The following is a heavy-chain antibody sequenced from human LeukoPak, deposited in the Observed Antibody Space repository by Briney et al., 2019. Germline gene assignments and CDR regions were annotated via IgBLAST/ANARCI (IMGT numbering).Heavy chain of an antibody. CDR2: VSYDGSNK. CDR1: GFTFNKYD. CDR3: AKVDYGDYPYYYFYMDV. V-gene: IGHV3-30*18. D-gene: IGHD4-17*01. J-gene: IGHJ6*03. Sequence: PGGSLRLSCAASGFTFNKYDIHWVRQAPGKGMERLAVVSYDGSNKYYADSVKGRFTVSRDNSQNTLYLQMHSLKTEDTAVYYCAKVDYGDYPYYYFYMDVWGKGTAVTVSS.